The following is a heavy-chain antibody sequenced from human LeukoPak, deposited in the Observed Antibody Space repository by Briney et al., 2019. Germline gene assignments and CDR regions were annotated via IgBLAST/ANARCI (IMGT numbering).Heavy chain of an antibody. CDR2: TSTYNGET. V-gene: IGHV1-18*01. D-gene: IGHD5-12*01. Sequence: AAVKVSCEAPGYTFTSYGATGVPHTPEQGREWRGWTSTYNGETHYIQTLRGRVTMTTDTSTSTPYMELRTLRSDDTRVYFCVRVSDHGDDDIGFDHWGQGTLVTVSS. CDR1: GYTFTSYG. CDR3: VRVSDHGDDDIGFDH. J-gene: IGHJ5*02.